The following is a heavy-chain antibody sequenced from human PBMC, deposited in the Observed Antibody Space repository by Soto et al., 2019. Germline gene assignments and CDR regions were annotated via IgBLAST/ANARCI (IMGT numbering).Heavy chain of an antibody. V-gene: IGHV1-69*06. CDR2: IIPIFGTA. D-gene: IGHD6-6*01. Sequence: SVKVSCKASGGTFSSYAISWVRQAPGQGLEWMGGIIPIFGTANYAQKFQGRVTITADKSTSTAYMELSSLRSEDTAVYYCASGSIAARPRDYYYGMDVWGQGTTGTVSS. CDR3: ASGSIAARPRDYYYGMDV. J-gene: IGHJ6*02. CDR1: GGTFSSYA.